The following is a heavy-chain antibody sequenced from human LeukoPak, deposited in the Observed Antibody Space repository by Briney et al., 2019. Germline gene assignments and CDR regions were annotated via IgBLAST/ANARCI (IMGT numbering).Heavy chain of an antibody. CDR2: IKEDGTVT. J-gene: IGHJ4*02. CDR3: AKDNRRHYTSGPSPDSLH. D-gene: IGHD6-19*01. CDR1: GFMFRSNW. Sequence: GGSLRPSCAASGFMFRSNWMSWVRLAPGKGLGWLGNIKEDGTVTDSVDSVKGRFTFPTDNAKNSLYLQMNSLRVEYTAFYYCAKDNRRHYTSGPSPDSLHWGQGALVTVSS. V-gene: IGHV3-7*03.